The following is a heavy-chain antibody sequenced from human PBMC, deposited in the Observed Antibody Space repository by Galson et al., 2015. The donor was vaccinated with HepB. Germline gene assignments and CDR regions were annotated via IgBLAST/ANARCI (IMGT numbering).Heavy chain of an antibody. CDR2: IYSGGAT. CDR3: ARGGDYVGIFDY. CDR1: GFTVSSDY. V-gene: IGHV3-66*01. J-gene: IGHJ4*02. D-gene: IGHD4-23*01. Sequence: SLRLSCAASGFTVSSDYMSWVRQAPGKGLEWVSVIYSGGATYYAASVKARFTISRDNSRNTVFLQMNSLRGEDTAAYYCARGGDYVGIFDYWGQGTLVTVSS.